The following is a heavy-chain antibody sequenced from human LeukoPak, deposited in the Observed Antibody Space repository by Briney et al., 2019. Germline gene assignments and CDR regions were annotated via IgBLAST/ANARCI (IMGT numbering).Heavy chain of an antibody. V-gene: IGHV4-4*07. D-gene: IGHD2-2*01. CDR3: ARGRYCSATICTGGDAFDI. Sequence: SETLSLTCTVSGGSISSHYWSWIRQPPGKGLEWIGRFYTSGDTNYNPSLKSRVTMSTDTSKNQFSLRLSSVTAADTAVYYCARGRYCSATICTGGDAFDIWGHGTMVTVSS. J-gene: IGHJ3*02. CDR1: GGSISSHY. CDR2: FYTSGDT.